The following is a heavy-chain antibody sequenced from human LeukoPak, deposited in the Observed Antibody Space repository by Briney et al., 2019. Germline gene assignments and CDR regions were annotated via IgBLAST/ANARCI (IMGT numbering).Heavy chain of an antibody. D-gene: IGHD1-20*01. CDR1: GSTFSSYE. CDR3: VRDPGITGTSY. Sequence: GGSLRLSCAASGSTFSSYEMNWVRQAPGKGLQWVSYISGSGSTIYYTDPVKGRFIISRDNAKNSLYLQMNSLRAEDTAVYYCVRDPGITGTSYWGQGTLVTVSS. J-gene: IGHJ4*02. CDR2: ISGSGSTI. V-gene: IGHV3-48*03.